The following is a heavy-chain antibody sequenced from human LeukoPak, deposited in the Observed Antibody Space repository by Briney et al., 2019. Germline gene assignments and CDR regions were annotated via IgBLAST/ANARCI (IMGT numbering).Heavy chain of an antibody. Sequence: GGSLRLSCAASGFTFTSYGIHWVRQAPGKGLEWVANIKKDGSEKYYVDSVKGRFTISRDNAKTSLYLQMNSLRAEDTAVYYCARDLSGVTGYTYGRGIDYWGQGTLVTVSS. V-gene: IGHV3-7*01. J-gene: IGHJ4*02. CDR1: GFTFTSYG. CDR2: IKKDGSEK. CDR3: ARDLSGVTGYTYGRGIDY. D-gene: IGHD5-18*01.